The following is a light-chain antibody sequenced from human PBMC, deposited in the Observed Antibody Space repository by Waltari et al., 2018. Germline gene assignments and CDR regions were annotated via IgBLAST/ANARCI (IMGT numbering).Light chain of an antibody. CDR3: QQYNNWPLT. V-gene: IGKV3-15*01. CDR1: QTISSK. CDR2: GVP. J-gene: IGKJ5*01. Sequence: EIVMTQSPVTLSVSPGERATLSCRASQTISSKLAWYQQQPGQAPRLLIYGVPTRATGISARFGGSGSGTEFTLTISSLQSEDFAVYYCQQYNNWPLTFGQGTRLEIK.